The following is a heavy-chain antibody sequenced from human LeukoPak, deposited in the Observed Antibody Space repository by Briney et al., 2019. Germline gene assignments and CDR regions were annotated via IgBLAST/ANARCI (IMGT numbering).Heavy chain of an antibody. J-gene: IGHJ4*02. D-gene: IGHD5-12*01. V-gene: IGHV3-30*07. CDR1: GFTFSSYA. Sequence: GGSLRLSCAASGFTFSSYAMHWVRQAPGKGLEWVAVISYDGSNKYYADSVKGRFTISRDNAKNTLYLEMKSLRAEDTAVYYCAREVGYDGGNFDYWGQGTLVTVSS. CDR2: ISYDGSNK. CDR3: AREVGYDGGNFDY.